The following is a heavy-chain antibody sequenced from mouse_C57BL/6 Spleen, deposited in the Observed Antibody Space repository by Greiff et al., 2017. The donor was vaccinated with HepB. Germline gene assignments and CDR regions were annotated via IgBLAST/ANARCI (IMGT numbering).Heavy chain of an antibody. CDR1: GYTFTDYY. D-gene: IGHD2-3*01. CDR3: ARTLYDSFAY. V-gene: IGHV1-26*01. Sequence: VQLQQSGPELVKPGASVKISCKASGYTFTDYYMNWVKQSHGKSLEWIGDINPNNGGTSYNQKFKGKATLTVDKSSSTAYMELRSLTSEDSAVYYCARTLYDSFAYWGQGTLVTVSA. CDR2: INPNNGGT. J-gene: IGHJ3*01.